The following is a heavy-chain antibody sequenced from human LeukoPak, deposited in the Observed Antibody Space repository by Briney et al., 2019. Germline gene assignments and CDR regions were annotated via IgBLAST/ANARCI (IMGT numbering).Heavy chain of an antibody. V-gene: IGHV1-2*02. Sequence: ASVKVSCKASGYTFTGYYIHWVRQAPGQGLEWMGWINPNSGGTNYAQKFQGRVTMTRDTSISTAYMELSRLRSDDTAVYYCAREPDYDILTGVLDYWGQGTLVTVSS. CDR3: AREPDYDILTGVLDY. CDR2: INPNSGGT. J-gene: IGHJ4*02. D-gene: IGHD3-9*01. CDR1: GYTFTGYY.